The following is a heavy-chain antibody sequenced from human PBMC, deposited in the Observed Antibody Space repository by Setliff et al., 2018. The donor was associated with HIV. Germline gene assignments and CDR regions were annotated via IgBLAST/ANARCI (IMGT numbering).Heavy chain of an antibody. Sequence: KVSCKASGGTFSSYTISWVRQAPGQGLEWMGRIIPILGIANYAQKFQGRVTITADKSTSTAYMELSSLRSEDTAVYYCARDKFGTASRAFDIWGQGTMVTVSS. CDR1: GGTFSSYT. J-gene: IGHJ3*02. D-gene: IGHD1-1*01. V-gene: IGHV1-69*02. CDR3: ARDKFGTASRAFDI. CDR2: IIPILGIA.